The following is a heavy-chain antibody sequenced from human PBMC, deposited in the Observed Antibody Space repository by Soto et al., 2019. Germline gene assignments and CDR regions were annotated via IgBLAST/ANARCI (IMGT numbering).Heavy chain of an antibody. CDR1: GGSISSYY. V-gene: IGHV4-59*01. CDR3: ARGVHGYYGSGRYLVGYYYYMDF. CDR2: IYYSGST. J-gene: IGHJ6*03. Sequence: SETLSLTCTVSGGSISSYYWSWIRQPPGKGLEWIGYIYYSGSTNYNPSLKSRVTVSVDTSKNQFSLKLSSVTAADTAVYYCARGVHGYYGSGRYLVGYYYYMDFGGKGTTGTVSS. D-gene: IGHD3-10*01.